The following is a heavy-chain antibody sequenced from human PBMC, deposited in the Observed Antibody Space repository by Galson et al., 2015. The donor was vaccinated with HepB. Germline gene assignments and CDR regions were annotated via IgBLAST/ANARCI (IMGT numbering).Heavy chain of an antibody. V-gene: IGHV3-7*03. CDR3: ARNRGYETFDY. CDR1: GFMFSGHR. J-gene: IGHJ4*02. D-gene: IGHD5-12*01. Sequence: SLRLSCAASGFMFSGHRMNWVRQAPGKGLEWVANIKEEGSIKYYVDSVTGRFTISRDNARNLLYLQMNGLRAEDTAVYFCARNRGYETFDYWGQGALVTVSS. CDR2: IKEEGSIK.